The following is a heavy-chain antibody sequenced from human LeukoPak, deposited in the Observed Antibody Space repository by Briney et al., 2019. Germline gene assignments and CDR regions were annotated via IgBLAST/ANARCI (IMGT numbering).Heavy chain of an antibody. CDR3: AKDFHYTSGWFRLRWYFDL. Sequence: PGGSLRLSCAATGFTFDEYAMHWVRQVPGKGLEWIALMSGDGGSTYYADSVNGRFTISRDNSKNSLYLQMNSLRTEDSALYYCAKDFHYTSGWFRLRWYFDLWGRGTLVSVSS. D-gene: IGHD6-19*01. CDR2: MSGDGGST. V-gene: IGHV3-43*02. CDR1: GFTFDEYA. J-gene: IGHJ2*01.